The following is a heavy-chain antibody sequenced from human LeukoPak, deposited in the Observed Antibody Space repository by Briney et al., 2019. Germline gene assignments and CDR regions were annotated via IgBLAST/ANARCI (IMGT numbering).Heavy chain of an antibody. CDR3: AKQLGYCSDGSCYFPY. CDR2: ISNNGGYT. V-gene: IGHV3-23*01. J-gene: IGHJ4*02. D-gene: IGHD2-15*01. Sequence: GGSLRLSCAASGFSFDNYAMSWVRQTPGKGLEWVSAISNNGGYTYYADSVQGRFTISRDNSKSTLCLQMNSLRAEDTAVYYCAKQLGYCSDGSCYFPYWGQGTLVTVSS. CDR1: GFSFDNYA.